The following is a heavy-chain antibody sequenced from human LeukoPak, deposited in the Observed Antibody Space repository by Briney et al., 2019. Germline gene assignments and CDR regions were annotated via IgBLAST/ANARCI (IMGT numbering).Heavy chain of an antibody. CDR1: GYPFTTYD. CDR3: ARVSDHNWYFDL. Sequence: ASVRVSCKASGYPFTTYDINWVRKATGQGLEWMGWMNPSSGYTGYSQKFQGRVTMTRNTSITTAYMELSSLRSEDTAVYYCARVSDHNWYFDLWGRGTLVTVSS. D-gene: IGHD1-14*01. V-gene: IGHV1-8*01. J-gene: IGHJ2*01. CDR2: MNPSSGYT.